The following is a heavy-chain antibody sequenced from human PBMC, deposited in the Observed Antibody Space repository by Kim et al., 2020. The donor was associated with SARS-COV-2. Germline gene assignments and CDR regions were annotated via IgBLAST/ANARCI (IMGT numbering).Heavy chain of an antibody. V-gene: IGHV3-20*04. CDR2: INWNGGST. D-gene: IGHD3-22*01. CDR1: GFTFDDYG. CDR3: ARDSYYDSSGYVAHFDY. Sequence: GGSLRLSCAASGFTFDDYGMSWVRQAPGKGLEWVSGINWNGGSTGYADSVKGRFTISRDNAKNSLYLQMNSLRAEDTALYYCARDSYYDSSGYVAHFDYWGQGTLVTVSS. J-gene: IGHJ4*02.